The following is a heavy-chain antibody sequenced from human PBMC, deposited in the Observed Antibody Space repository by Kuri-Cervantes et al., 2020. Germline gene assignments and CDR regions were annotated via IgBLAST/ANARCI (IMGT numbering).Heavy chain of an antibody. CDR2: IYSGGNT. J-gene: IGHJ4*02. V-gene: IGHV3-66*01. Sequence: GESLKISCAASGLTVSSHYMSWVRQAPGKGLEWISVIYSGGNTYYSDSVKGRFSISRDNSKNTLYLQMNNLRGGDTAVHYCARGGVGDSYGLFDYWGQGTLVTVSS. CDR1: GLTVSSHY. CDR3: ARGGVGDSYGLFDY. D-gene: IGHD5-18*01.